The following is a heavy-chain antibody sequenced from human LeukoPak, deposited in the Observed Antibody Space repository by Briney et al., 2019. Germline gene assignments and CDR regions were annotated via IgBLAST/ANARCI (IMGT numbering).Heavy chain of an antibody. CDR2: ISYDGSNK. J-gene: IGHJ4*02. Sequence: GRSLRLSCVASGXTFSSYGMHWVRQAPGKGLEWVAVISYDGSNKYSADSVKGRFTISRDGSGNTLYLQMNSLRAEDTAVYFCAREIPLAGTFYFDNWGQGTLVTVSS. D-gene: IGHD6-19*01. V-gene: IGHV3-30*03. CDR3: AREIPLAGTFYFDN. CDR1: GXTFSSYG.